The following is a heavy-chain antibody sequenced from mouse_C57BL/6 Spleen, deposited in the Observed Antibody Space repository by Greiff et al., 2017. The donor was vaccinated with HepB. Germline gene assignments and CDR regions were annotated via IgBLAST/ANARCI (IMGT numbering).Heavy chain of an antibody. Sequence: QVQLQQPGAELVKPGASVKLSCKASGYTFTSYWMHWVKQRPGQGLEWIGMIHPNSGSTNYNEKFKSKATLTVDKSSSTAYMQLSSLTSEDSAVYYCAFITTVRGVFDYWGQGTTLTVSS. CDR1: GYTFTSYW. V-gene: IGHV1-64*01. D-gene: IGHD1-1*01. CDR3: AFITTVRGVFDY. J-gene: IGHJ2*01. CDR2: IHPNSGST.